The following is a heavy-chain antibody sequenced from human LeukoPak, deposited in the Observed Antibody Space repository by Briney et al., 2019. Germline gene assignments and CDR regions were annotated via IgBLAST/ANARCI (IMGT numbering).Heavy chain of an antibody. CDR3: ARGGRDYAQPDAVGVYWFDP. D-gene: IGHD4-17*01. CDR1: GYTFTSYA. CDR2: IIPIFGTA. Sequence: SVKVSCKASGYTFTSYAISWVRQAPGQGLEWMGGIIPIFGTANYAQKFQGRVTITADESTSTAYMELSSLRSEDTAVYYCARGGRDYAQPDAVGVYWFDPWGQGTLVTVSS. V-gene: IGHV1-69*13. J-gene: IGHJ5*02.